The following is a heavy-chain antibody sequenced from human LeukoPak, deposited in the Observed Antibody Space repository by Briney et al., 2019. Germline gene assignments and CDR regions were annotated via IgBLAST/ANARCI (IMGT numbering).Heavy chain of an antibody. V-gene: IGHV3-74*01. CDR1: GFSFSSYW. D-gene: IGHD4-23*01. J-gene: IGHJ4*02. CDR2: INTDGSST. Sequence: GGSLRLSCAASGFSFSSYWMHWVRQAPGKGLLWVSRINTDGSSTYYADSVKGRFTISRDNAKNTLYLQMNSLRAEDTAVYYCARDHYGGNSDYWGQGTLVSVSS. CDR3: ARDHYGGNSDY.